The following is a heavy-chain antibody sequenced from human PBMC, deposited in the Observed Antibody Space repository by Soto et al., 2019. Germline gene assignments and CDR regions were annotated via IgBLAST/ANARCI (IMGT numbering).Heavy chain of an antibody. V-gene: IGHV3-48*01. J-gene: IGHJ6*03. D-gene: IGHD2-15*01. CDR2: IGSSRNSL. CDR3: ARGTSCNTGSCSIFDYYDMDV. CDR1: GFTFSSYS. Sequence: EVQLVESGGGLVQPGGSLRLSCAASGFTFSSYSMNWVRQAPGKGLEWVSYIGSSRNSLYYADSVKDRFTISGDNAKNALYLHMNSLRAEDTAVYYCARGTSCNTGSCSIFDYYDMDVWGKGTTVTVSS.